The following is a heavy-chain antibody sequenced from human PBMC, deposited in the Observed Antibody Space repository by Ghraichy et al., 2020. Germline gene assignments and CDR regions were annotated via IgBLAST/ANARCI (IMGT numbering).Heavy chain of an antibody. CDR2: ISGSGGST. D-gene: IGHD3-3*01. V-gene: IGHV3-23*01. CDR1: GFTFSSYA. Sequence: GESLHISCAASGFTFSSYAMSWVRQAPGKGLEWVSAISGSGGSTYYADSVKGRFTISRDNSKNTLYLQMNSLRAEDTAVYYCAKGGEWLPPDYWGQGTLVTVSS. CDR3: AKGGEWLPPDY. J-gene: IGHJ4*02.